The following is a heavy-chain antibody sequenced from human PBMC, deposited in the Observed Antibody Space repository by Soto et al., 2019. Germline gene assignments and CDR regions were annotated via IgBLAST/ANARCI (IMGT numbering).Heavy chain of an antibody. CDR3: AKEIQRGMDV. CDR1: GYTFSVYH. V-gene: IGHV1-2*02. CDR2: VHPNSGGT. J-gene: IGHJ6*02. Sequence: QVHLVQSGAEVKQPGASVKVSCKASGYTFSVYHMHWVRQAPGQGLEWMGWVHPNSGGTNYAQSFESRVTMTRDTSINTAYMELSRLTSDNTAVYYCAKEIQRGMDVWGQGTTVTVSS. D-gene: IGHD1-1*01.